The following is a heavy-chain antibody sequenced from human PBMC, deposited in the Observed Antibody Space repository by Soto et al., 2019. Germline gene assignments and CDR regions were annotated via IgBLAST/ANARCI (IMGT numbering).Heavy chain of an antibody. CDR2: IKSKSGGGTA. D-gene: IGHD6-13*01. CDR3: TTDKGVPDPHTRIWYSVGFDW. V-gene: IGHV3-15*07. J-gene: IGHJ4*02. Sequence: PGGSLRLSCAASGFTFSNIWMNWVRQAPGEGLEWVGRIKSKSGGGTADYGAAVNGRFTISRDDSKNTVFLEMNSLKPEDTAVYYCTTDKGVPDPHTRIWYSVGFDWWGQGTLVTVSS. CDR1: GFTFSNIW.